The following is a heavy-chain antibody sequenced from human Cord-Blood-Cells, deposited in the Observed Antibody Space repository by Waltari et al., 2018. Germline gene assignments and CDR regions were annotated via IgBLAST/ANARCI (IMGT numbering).Heavy chain of an antibody. CDR1: GFTFGDYA. D-gene: IGHD3-10*01. CDR3: AATGGEQPNFYYYGMDV. J-gene: IGHJ6*02. Sequence: EVQLVESGGVVVQPGGSLRLSCAASGFTFGDYAMHWFRQAPGKGLEWVSLISWDGGSTYYQDSVQGRFLIFRDTSNNSPYLQMNSRRAEYSALYYCAATGGEQPNFYYYGMDVWGQGTTVTVSS. V-gene: IGHV3-43D*04. CDR2: ISWDGGST.